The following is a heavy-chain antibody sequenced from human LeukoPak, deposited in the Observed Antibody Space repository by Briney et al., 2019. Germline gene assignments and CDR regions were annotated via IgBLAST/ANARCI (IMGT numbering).Heavy chain of an antibody. J-gene: IGHJ3*01. D-gene: IGHD2-15*01. Sequence: GGSLRLSCAASGFTFSTYWMNWVRQAPGKGLEWVADIKPDGSHVSYVDSVKGRFSISRDNAQNSLYLQVSSLRAEDMAIYYCAREGRLLGAFDVWGQGTMVTVSS. CDR3: AREGRLLGAFDV. V-gene: IGHV3-7*01. CDR1: GFTFSTYW. CDR2: IKPDGSHV.